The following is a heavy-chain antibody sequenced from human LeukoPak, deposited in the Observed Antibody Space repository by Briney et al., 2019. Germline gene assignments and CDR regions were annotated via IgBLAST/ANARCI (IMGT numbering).Heavy chain of an antibody. CDR3: ARGGDSSSWFRDNWFDP. Sequence: SETLSLTCTVSGGSISSYYWSWIRQPPGKGLERIGYIYYSGSTNYNPSLKSRVTISVDTSKNQFSLKLSSVTAADTAVYYCARGGDSSSWFRDNWFDPWGQGTLATVSS. V-gene: IGHV4-59*01. J-gene: IGHJ5*02. CDR1: GGSISSYY. CDR2: IYYSGST. D-gene: IGHD6-13*01.